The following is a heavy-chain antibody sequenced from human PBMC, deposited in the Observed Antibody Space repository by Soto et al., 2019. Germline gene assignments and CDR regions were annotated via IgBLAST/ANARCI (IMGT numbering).Heavy chain of an antibody. J-gene: IGHJ4*02. CDR1: GFTFSNYG. CDR2: IWYDGSNK. Sequence: GGSLRLSCAASGFTFSNYGMHWVRQAPGKGLEWVAVIWYDGSNKYYADSVKGRFTISRDNSKNTLYLQMDSLRAEDMAVYYCARAAAGNSPFDYWGQGTLVTVSS. D-gene: IGHD6-13*01. V-gene: IGHV3-33*01. CDR3: ARAAAGNSPFDY.